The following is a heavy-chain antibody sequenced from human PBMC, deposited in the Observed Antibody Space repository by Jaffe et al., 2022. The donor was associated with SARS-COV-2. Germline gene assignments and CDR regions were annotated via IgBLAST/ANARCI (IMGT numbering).Heavy chain of an antibody. CDR3: ARTGYSSGCFDY. Sequence: EVQLVESGGGLVQPGGSLRLSCAASGFTFSGYSMNWVRQAPGKGLEWVSYISTSDSITYYADSVKGRFTISRDNAKNSLYLQMDSLRDEDTAVYYCARTGYSSGCFDYWGQGTLVTVSS. V-gene: IGHV3-48*02. CDR1: GFTFSGYS. CDR2: ISTSDSIT. J-gene: IGHJ4*02. D-gene: IGHD6-19*01.